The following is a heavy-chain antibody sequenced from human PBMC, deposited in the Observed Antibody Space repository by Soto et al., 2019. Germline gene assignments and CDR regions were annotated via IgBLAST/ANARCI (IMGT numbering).Heavy chain of an antibody. V-gene: IGHV3-48*02. D-gene: IGHD3-3*01. CDR2: ISSSSSTI. Sequence: GGSLRLSCAASGFTFSSYSMNWVRQAPGKGLEWVSYISSSSSTIYYADSVKGRFTISRDNAKNSLYLQMNSLRDEDTAVYYCARAGLRFLEWLSLYGMDVWGQGTTVTVSS. J-gene: IGHJ6*02. CDR1: GFTFSSYS. CDR3: ARAGLRFLEWLSLYGMDV.